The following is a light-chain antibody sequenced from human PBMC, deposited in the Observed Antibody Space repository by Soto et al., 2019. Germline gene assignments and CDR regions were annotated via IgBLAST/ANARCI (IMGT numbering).Light chain of an antibody. Sequence: SVLTQPPSASAAPGQKVTISCSGSSSNSGGNSVSLYQQLPGAAPKLLIYDDNKRPSGIPDRFSGSKSGTSATLGITGFQTGDEADYYCGSWDSSLSAYVFGTGTKVTVL. V-gene: IGLV1-51*01. CDR1: SSNSGGNS. J-gene: IGLJ1*01. CDR2: DDN. CDR3: GSWDSSLSAYV.